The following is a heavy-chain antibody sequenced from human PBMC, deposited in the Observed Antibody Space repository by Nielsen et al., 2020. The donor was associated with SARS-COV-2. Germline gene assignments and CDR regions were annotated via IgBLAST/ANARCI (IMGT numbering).Heavy chain of an antibody. Sequence: GESLKISCGASGFTFYTNWMHWVRQAPGKGLMWVSRISSDGRSATYVDSVRGRFTVSRDNTKSTLYLQMNNLRPEDTAVYYCARAPPGIGDCEEHWDQGTLVTVSS. CDR3: ARAPPGIGDCEEH. J-gene: IGHJ4*02. D-gene: IGHD2-21*02. CDR1: GFTFYTNW. V-gene: IGHV3-74*01. CDR2: ISSDGRSA.